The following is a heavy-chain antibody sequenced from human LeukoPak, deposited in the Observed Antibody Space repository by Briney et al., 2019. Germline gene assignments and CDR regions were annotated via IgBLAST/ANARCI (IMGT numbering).Heavy chain of an antibody. CDR1: AGSISSSSYF. J-gene: IGHJ4*02. V-gene: IGHV4-39*07. D-gene: IGHD2-2*01. Sequence: SETLSLTCTVSAGSISSSSYFWGWIRQPPEKGPEWIGTIYYTGTTYYNPSLKSRVTISVDTSNNQFYLRLNPVTAADTAVYYCVRVGVYGLCSSSACFSPFDSWGQGTLVTV. CDR2: IYYTGTT. CDR3: VRVGVYGLCSSSACFSPFDS.